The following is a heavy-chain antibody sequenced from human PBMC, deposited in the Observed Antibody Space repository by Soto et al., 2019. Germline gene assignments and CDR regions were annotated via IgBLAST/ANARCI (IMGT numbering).Heavy chain of an antibody. CDR1: GGTVASSHW. CDR3: AREIVTAGGNNYFDP. Sequence: SETLYLTCGVSGGTVASSHWWSWVRQSPGRGLEWIGNVYHTGDTNFNPSLQSRVTFSVDKSNNQFSLRLTSVTAADTAVYFCAREIVTAGGNNYFDPWGPGTLVTVSS. J-gene: IGHJ5*02. V-gene: IGHV4-4*02. D-gene: IGHD2-21*02. CDR2: VYHTGDT.